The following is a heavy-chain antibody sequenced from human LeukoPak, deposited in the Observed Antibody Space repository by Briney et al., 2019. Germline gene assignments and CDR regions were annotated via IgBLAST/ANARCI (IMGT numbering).Heavy chain of an antibody. CDR1: GGSISSGGYY. CDR3: ARNLRGSDVFDI. Sequence: SETLSLTCTVSGGSISSGGYYWGWIRQHPGKGLEWVGYIYYSGSTYYNPSLKSRVTISLGTSKNQFSLKLSSVTAADTAVYYCARNLRGSDVFDIWGQGTMVTVSS. V-gene: IGHV4-31*03. J-gene: IGHJ3*02. CDR2: IYYSGST. D-gene: IGHD3-10*01.